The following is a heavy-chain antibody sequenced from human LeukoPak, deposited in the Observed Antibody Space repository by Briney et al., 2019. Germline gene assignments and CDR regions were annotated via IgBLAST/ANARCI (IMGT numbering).Heavy chain of an antibody. CDR2: IYYSGTT. V-gene: IGHV4-31*03. CDR1: GGSISSGGYY. J-gene: IGHJ6*02. CDR3: ARVAGYYYGMDV. Sequence: SETLSLTCTVSGGSISSGGYYWSWIRQHPGKGLEWIGYIYYSGTTYYNPSLKSRVTISVDTSKNQFSLMLSSVTAADTAVYYCARVAGYYYGMDVWGQGTTVTVSS.